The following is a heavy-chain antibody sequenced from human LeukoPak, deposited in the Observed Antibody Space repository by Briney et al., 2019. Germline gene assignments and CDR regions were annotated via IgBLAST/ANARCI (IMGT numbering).Heavy chain of an antibody. CDR1: GFIFSNYW. D-gene: IGHD4-17*01. CDR2: IRQEGIKK. Sequence: GGSLRPSCAASGFIFSNYWMSWLRQAPGKGLEWVANIRQEGIKKNYVDSVEGRFTISRDNAQNSVYLQMTSLRAEDTAVYYCATDTGHGYFESWGQGTLVTVSS. V-gene: IGHV3-7*01. J-gene: IGHJ4*02. CDR3: ATDTGHGYFES.